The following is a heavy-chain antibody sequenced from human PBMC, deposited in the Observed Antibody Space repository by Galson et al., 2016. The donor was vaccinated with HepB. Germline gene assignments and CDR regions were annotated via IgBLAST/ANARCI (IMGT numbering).Heavy chain of an antibody. CDR1: GFSFKTFA. CDR2: ISAAATNT. Sequence: SLRLSCAASGFSFKTFAMNWVRQAPGKGLEWVSSISAAATNTSYADSVRGRFTISRDNSKNALYLQMDGLRDDDTAVYYCAKDLAGSSPYYDGMDVWGNGTTVSVAS. J-gene: IGHJ6*04. D-gene: IGHD7-27*01. V-gene: IGHV3-23*01. CDR3: AKDLAGSSPYYDGMDV.